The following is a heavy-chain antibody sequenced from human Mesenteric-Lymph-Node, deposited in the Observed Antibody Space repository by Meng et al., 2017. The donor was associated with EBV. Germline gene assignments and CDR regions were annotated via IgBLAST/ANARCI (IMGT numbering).Heavy chain of an antibody. J-gene: IGHJ5*02. D-gene: IGHD3-16*01. CDR2: VNHAGTT. V-gene: IGHV4-34*01. Sequence: QVQLQQWGAGLLKPSGTLSLTCAVYGGSFSDYYWTWIRQPPGKGLEWIGEVNHAGTTIYNPSLESRVTISVDTPKNQFSLKLTSVTAADTAVYFCAALGSFASSIDPWGQGTLVTVSS. CDR3: AALGSFASSIDP. CDR1: GGSFSDYY.